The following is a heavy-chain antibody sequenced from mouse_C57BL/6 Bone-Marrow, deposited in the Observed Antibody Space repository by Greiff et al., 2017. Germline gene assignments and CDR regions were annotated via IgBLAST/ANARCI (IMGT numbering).Heavy chain of an antibody. Sequence: VQLQQSGAEFVRPGASVKLSCTASGFNIKDDYMRWVKQRPEQGLEWIGCIDPENGDTESASKFQGKATITANTSSTTTYLQLSSRTSEAAAVYCYTTLTDYYGFAYWGQGTLVTVSA. CDR3: TTLTDYYGFAY. V-gene: IGHV14-4*01. J-gene: IGHJ3*01. D-gene: IGHD1-1*01. CDR1: GFNIKDDY. CDR2: IDPENGDT.